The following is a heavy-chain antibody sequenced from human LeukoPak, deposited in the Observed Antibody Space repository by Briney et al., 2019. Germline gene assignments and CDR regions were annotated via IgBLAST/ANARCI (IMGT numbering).Heavy chain of an antibody. Sequence: SGGSLRLSCAASGFTFDNYAMNWVRQAPGKGLEWVSYISGGGAKRHYSDSVKGRCTISRDNPKNTLYLQINNLRAEDTAMYYCAKCSAGYYNDAFDIWGRGTMVTVSS. CDR1: GFTFDNYA. CDR3: AKCSAGYYNDAFDI. J-gene: IGHJ3*02. V-gene: IGHV3-23*01. CDR2: ISGGGAKR. D-gene: IGHD3-10*02.